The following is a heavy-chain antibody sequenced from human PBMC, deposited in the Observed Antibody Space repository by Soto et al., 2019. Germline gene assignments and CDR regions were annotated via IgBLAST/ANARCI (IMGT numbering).Heavy chain of an antibody. J-gene: IGHJ5*02. Sequence: PGGSLRLSCAVSGPTIDDYAMHWVRQVPGKGLEWVSGIFWRGGGTGYADSVKGRFTISRDRAKNSLSLQMNSPTIEDTAVYYCGKDLSPGGLEAWGQGTLVTAPQ. D-gene: IGHD3-16*01. CDR2: IFWRGGGT. V-gene: IGHV3-9*01. CDR1: GPTIDDYA. CDR3: GKDLSPGGLEA.